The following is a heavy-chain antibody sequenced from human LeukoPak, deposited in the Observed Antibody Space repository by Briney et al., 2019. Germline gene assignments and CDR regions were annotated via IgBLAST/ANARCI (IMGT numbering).Heavy chain of an antibody. J-gene: IGHJ5*02. CDR2: INTDGSGT. D-gene: IGHD2-2*01. CDR3: ARDRILPTAMANWFDP. Sequence: GGSLRLSCAASGFTFSSYWMHWVRQAPGKGLVWVSRINTDGSGTTYADSVKGRFTISRDNAKNTLFLQMNSLRAEDTALYYCARDRILPTAMANWFDPWGQGTLVTVSS. V-gene: IGHV3-74*01. CDR1: GFTFSSYW.